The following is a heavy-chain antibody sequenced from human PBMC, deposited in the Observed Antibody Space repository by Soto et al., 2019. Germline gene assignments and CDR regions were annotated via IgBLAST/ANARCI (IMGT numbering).Heavy chain of an antibody. CDR1: GFSFSSYW. V-gene: IGHV3-7*01. J-gene: IGHJ4*02. CDR3: ARVSHAHFDQ. CDR2: IDHHGSET. Sequence: EVQLVESGGSSVQPGGSLRLSCAASGFSFSSYWMTWLRQAPRKGLEWVATIDHHGSETHYVDSLKGRFTISRDNAKSSLYLQMNSLRAEDTAVYYCARVSHAHFDQWGQGTLVPVSS.